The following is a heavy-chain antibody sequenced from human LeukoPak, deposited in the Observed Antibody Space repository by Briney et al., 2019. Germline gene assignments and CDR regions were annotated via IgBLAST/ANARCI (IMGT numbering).Heavy chain of an antibody. CDR2: ISSSSSYI. J-gene: IGHJ5*02. CDR1: GFTFSSYS. V-gene: IGHV3-21*01. D-gene: IGHD5-18*01. Sequence: GGSLRLSCAASGFTFSSYSMNWVRQAPGKGLEWVSSISSSSSYIYYADSVKGRFTISRDNAKDSLYLQMNSLRAEDTAVYYCARQAIEYSYGANWFDPWGQGTLVTVSS. CDR3: ARQAIEYSYGANWFDP.